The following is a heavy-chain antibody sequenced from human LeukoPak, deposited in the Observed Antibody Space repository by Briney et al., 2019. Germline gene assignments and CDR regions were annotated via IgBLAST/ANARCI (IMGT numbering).Heavy chain of an antibody. J-gene: IGHJ4*02. D-gene: IGHD3-9*01. CDR2: FIPVFGTP. Sequence: SVKVSCKISGGTFTTFAVIWVRQAPGRGLEWLGGFIPVFGTPTYAEKFRGRATISTDEASTTAYMDLHTLTSDDTAVYYCASRHTPLRHFDWDVDYWGQGTLVTVSS. V-gene: IGHV1-69*05. CDR1: GGTFTTFA. CDR3: ASRHTPLRHFDWDVDY.